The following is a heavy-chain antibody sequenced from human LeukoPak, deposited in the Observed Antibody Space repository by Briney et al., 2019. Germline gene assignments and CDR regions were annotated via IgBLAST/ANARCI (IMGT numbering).Heavy chain of an antibody. D-gene: IGHD6-6*01. CDR2: ISSSSSYI. Sequence: KPGGSLRLSXAASGFTFCSYSMNWVRQTPGKGLEWVSSISSSSSYIYYADSVKGRFTISRDNAKNSLYLQMNSLRAEDTAVYYCAREGLSSIAARPGAFDIWGQGTMVTVSS. V-gene: IGHV3-21*01. J-gene: IGHJ3*02. CDR1: GFTFCSYS. CDR3: AREGLSSIAARPGAFDI.